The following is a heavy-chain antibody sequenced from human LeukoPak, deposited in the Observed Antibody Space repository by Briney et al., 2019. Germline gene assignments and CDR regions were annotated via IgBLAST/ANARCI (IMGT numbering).Heavy chain of an antibody. Sequence: SETLSLTCTVSGGSFSSHYWSWIRQPPGKGLEWIGYISYIGSTNYNPSLKSRVTISVDTSKKQFSLKLSSVTAADTAVYYCARDPTAVTKGLDVWGQGTMVTVSS. CDR2: ISYIGST. CDR3: ARDPTAVTKGLDV. J-gene: IGHJ3*01. V-gene: IGHV4-59*11. D-gene: IGHD4-17*01. CDR1: GGSFSSHY.